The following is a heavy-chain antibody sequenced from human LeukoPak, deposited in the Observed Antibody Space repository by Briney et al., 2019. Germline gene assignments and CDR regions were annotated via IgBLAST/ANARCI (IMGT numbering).Heavy chain of an antibody. CDR3: ARDVQPDY. V-gene: IGHV4-30-2*01. Sequence: SETLSLTCAVSGGSISSGGYSWSWIRQPPGKGLEWIGYIYHSGSTYYNPSLKSRVTISVDTSKNQFSLKLSSVTAADTAVYYCARDVQPDYWGQGTLVTVSS. CDR2: IYHSGST. CDR1: GGSISSGGYS. D-gene: IGHD3-10*02. J-gene: IGHJ4*02.